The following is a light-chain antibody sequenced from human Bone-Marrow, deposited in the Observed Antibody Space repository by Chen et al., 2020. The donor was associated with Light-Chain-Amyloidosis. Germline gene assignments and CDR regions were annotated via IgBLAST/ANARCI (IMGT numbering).Light chain of an antibody. J-gene: IGKJ3*01. Sequence: DIQMTQSPSSLSASIGGRVTITCQASQDIKTGLNWYQQKPETAPQLLIFDATSLETGVPSRFSGSRSGTYFTLTVSNLHLEDAAPYYCQHYDDVPQFTYGPGTKL. CDR3: QHYDDVPQFT. V-gene: IGKV1-33*01. CDR2: DAT. CDR1: QDIKTG.